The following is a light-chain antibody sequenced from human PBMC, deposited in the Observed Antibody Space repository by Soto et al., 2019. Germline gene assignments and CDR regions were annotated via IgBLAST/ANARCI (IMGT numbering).Light chain of an antibody. CDR2: KAS. CDR3: QQCSTYSRA. J-gene: IGKJ1*01. V-gene: IGKV1-5*03. CDR1: QSISNW. Sequence: DIPMTQSPSTLSASVGDRVTITCRASQSISNWLAWYQQKPGKAPKLLIYKASSLESGVTSRFSGGGSGTEFTLTISSLQPDDFATYYCQQCSTYSRAFGQGTKVEIK.